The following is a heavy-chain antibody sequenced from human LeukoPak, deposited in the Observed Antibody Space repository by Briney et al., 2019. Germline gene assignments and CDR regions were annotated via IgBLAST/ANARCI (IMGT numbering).Heavy chain of an antibody. Sequence: GGSLRLSCAASGFTVITNDMTCVRQAPGKGLEWVSVLYSDGNTKYADSVQGRFTISRDNSKNTLYLEMNSLSPDDTAVYYCARGVEPLAANTLAYWGQGTLVTVSS. D-gene: IGHD1-14*01. J-gene: IGHJ4*02. CDR3: ARGVEPLAANTLAY. CDR1: GFTVITND. V-gene: IGHV3-53*01. CDR2: LYSDGNT.